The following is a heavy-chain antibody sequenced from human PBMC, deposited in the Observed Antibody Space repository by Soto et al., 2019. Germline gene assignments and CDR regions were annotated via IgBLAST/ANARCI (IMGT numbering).Heavy chain of an antibody. Sequence: SETLSLTCTVSGGSISSYYWSWIRQPPGKGLEWIGYIYYSGSTNYNPSLKSRVTISVDTSKNQFSLKLSSVTAADTAVYYCARRGGRALNRHYYYYYMDVWGKGTTVTVSS. D-gene: IGHD3-16*01. CDR3: ARRGGRALNRHYYYYYMDV. V-gene: IGHV4-59*08. CDR1: GGSISSYY. J-gene: IGHJ6*03. CDR2: IYYSGST.